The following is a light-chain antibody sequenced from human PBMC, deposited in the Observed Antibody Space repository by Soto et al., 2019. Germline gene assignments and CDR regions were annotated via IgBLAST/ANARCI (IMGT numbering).Light chain of an antibody. CDR3: GTRDSSLIAL. CDR2: ENS. Sequence: QSVLTQPPSVSAAPGQKVTISCSGNSSNIGSNDVSWYQQLPGKAPKPLIYENSQRPSGIPDRFSGSKSGTSATLGITGLQTGDEADYYCGTRDSSLIALFGTGTKVTVL. J-gene: IGLJ1*01. V-gene: IGLV1-51*02. CDR1: SSNIGSND.